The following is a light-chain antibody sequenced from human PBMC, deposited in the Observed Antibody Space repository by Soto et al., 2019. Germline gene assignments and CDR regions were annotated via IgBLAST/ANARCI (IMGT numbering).Light chain of an antibody. V-gene: IGKV1-5*01. Sequence: DIQMTQSPATLSASVGDRVTITCRASQTISSWLAWYQQKPGKVPKLLIYDASTLESGVPSRFSGSGSGTDFTLTISSLQPEDFATYYCQQANSFPLTFGGGTKVDIK. CDR2: DAS. CDR1: QTISSW. CDR3: QQANSFPLT. J-gene: IGKJ4*01.